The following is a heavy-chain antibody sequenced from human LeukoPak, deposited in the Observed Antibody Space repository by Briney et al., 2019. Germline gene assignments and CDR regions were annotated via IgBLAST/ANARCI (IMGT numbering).Heavy chain of an antibody. V-gene: IGHV4-59*08. Sequence: NPSETLSLTCTVSGASITSYYWSWIRQHPGKGLEWIGYIYYSGSTNYNPSLKSRVTISVDTSKNQFSLKLSSVSAADTAVYYCARHGAAAAGDYFYYYLDVWGKGTTVTVSS. CDR3: ARHGAAAAGDYFYYYLDV. J-gene: IGHJ6*03. D-gene: IGHD6-13*01. CDR2: IYYSGST. CDR1: GASITSYY.